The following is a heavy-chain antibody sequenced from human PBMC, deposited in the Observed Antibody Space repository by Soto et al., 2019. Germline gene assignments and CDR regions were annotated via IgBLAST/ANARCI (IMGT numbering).Heavy chain of an antibody. J-gene: IGHJ4*02. CDR1: GYTFTSYG. CDR3: AVRSRYGRRRLEGY. Sequence: QVQLVQSGAEVKKPGASVKVSCKASGYTFTSYGISWVRQAPGQGLEWMGWISAYNGNTNYAQKLQGKVTMITDTSRSTTYKGRRSLRFDLHAVYYCAVRSRYGRRRLEGYWGQGTVVSVSS. D-gene: IGHD2-2*01. V-gene: IGHV1-18*01. CDR2: ISAYNGNT.